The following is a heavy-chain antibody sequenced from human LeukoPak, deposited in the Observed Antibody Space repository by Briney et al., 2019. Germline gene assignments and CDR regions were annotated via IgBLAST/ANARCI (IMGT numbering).Heavy chain of an antibody. CDR2: ISGSGGST. V-gene: IGHV3-23*01. J-gene: IGHJ4*02. CDR3: AKYFYDSGTYSFDY. D-gene: IGHD3-10*01. Sequence: GGSLRLSCAASGFTFSSYAMRWVRQAPGKGLEWVSAISGSGGSTYYADSVKGRFTISRDNSKNTLYLQMNSLRAEDTAVYYCAKYFYDSGTYSFDYWGQGALVTVSS. CDR1: GFTFSSYA.